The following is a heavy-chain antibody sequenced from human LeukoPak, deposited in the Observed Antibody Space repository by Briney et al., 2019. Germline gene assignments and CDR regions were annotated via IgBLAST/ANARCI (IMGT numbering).Heavy chain of an antibody. Sequence: PGGSLRLSCAASGFTFSSYAMSWVRQAPGKGLKWVSAIRGSGGSTYYADSVKGRFTISRDNSKNTLYLQMNSLRAEDTAVYYCAKGITYYYDSSGYYLPRLFDYWGQGTLVTVSS. V-gene: IGHV3-23*01. CDR3: AKGITYYYDSSGYYLPRLFDY. CDR2: IRGSGGST. D-gene: IGHD3-22*01. CDR1: GFTFSSYA. J-gene: IGHJ4*02.